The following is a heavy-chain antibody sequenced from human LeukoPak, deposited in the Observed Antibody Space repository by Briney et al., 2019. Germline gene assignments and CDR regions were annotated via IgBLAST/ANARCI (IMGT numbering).Heavy chain of an antibody. V-gene: IGHV1-18*01. D-gene: IGHD6-6*01. J-gene: IGHJ4*02. Sequence: GASVKVSCKASGYTFTSYDINWVRQATGQGLEWMGWISAYNGNTNYAQKLQGRVTMTTDTSTSTAYMELRSLRSDDTAVYYCARDAARSFDYWGQGTLVTVSS. CDR1: GYTFTSYD. CDR2: ISAYNGNT. CDR3: ARDAARSFDY.